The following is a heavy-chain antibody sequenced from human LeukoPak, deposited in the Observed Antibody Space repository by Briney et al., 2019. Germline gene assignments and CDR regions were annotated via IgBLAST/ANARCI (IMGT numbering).Heavy chain of an antibody. CDR2: INHSGST. D-gene: IGHD2/OR15-2a*01. Sequence: SETLSLTCAVYGGSFSGYYWSWIRQPPGKGLEWIGEINHSGSTNYNPSLKSRVTISVDTSKNQFSLKLSSVTAADTAVYYCARAESIEYYFDYWGQGTPVTVSS. J-gene: IGHJ4*02. CDR3: ARAESIEYYFDY. V-gene: IGHV4-34*01. CDR1: GGSFSGYY.